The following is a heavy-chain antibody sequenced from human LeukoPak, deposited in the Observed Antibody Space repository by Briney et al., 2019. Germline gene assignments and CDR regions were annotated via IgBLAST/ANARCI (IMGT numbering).Heavy chain of an antibody. Sequence: SETLSLTCTVSGGSISSSDYYWGWIRQPPGKGLEWIARSYYSGTTHYNPSHQRRVTMSVDTSKNHVSLKLSSVPAAHTAVYYCARPCPTGYYKRVSYFDYWPQGPLVPVSS. CDR2: SYYSGTT. CDR3: ARPCPTGYYKRVSYFDY. V-gene: IGHV4-39*01. CDR1: GGSISSSDYY. D-gene: IGHD3-9*01. J-gene: IGHJ4*02.